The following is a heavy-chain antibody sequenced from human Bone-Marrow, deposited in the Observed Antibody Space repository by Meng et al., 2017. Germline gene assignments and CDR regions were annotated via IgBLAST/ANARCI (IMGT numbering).Heavy chain of an antibody. J-gene: IGHJ4*02. CDR1: GYTFTSYY. V-gene: IGHV1-46*01. D-gene: IGHD5-24*01. Sequence: GQLVQAGAEVKKPGASGKVSCKASGYTFTSYYMHWVRQAPGQGLEWMGIINPSGGSTSYAQKFQGRVTMTRDTSTSTVYMELSSLRSEDTAVYYCARDQAKMEGFDYWGQGTLVTVSS. CDR2: INPSGGST. CDR3: ARDQAKMEGFDY.